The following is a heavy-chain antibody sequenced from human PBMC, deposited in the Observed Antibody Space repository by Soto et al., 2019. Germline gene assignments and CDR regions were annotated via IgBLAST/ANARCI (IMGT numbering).Heavy chain of an antibody. J-gene: IGHJ4*02. Sequence: ASVKVSCKASGDTFTDYYIHWVRQAPGQGLEWLGTVNPSGGHTTYAQHFLGRVTMTRDTSTSTLYMELTSLTSDDTAIYYCARGGHVVVVIPALDYWGQGPLVTVS. CDR1: GDTFTDYY. V-gene: IGHV1-46*01. CDR3: ARGGHVVVVIPALDY. CDR2: VNPSGGHT. D-gene: IGHD2-21*01.